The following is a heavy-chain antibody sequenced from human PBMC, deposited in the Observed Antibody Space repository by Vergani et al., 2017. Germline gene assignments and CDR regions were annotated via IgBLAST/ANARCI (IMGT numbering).Heavy chain of an antibody. D-gene: IGHD5-12*01. CDR2: ISGSGGST. Sequence: EVQLLESGGDLVQPGGSLRLSCAASGFTFNHNAMNWVRQAPGKGLEWVSGISGSGGSTYDAGSVKGRCPISRDSSKNTLYLHMNSLSAGDTAVYYCAKSNPRNSGYDYLFYYHAMDVWGQGTTVTVSS. CDR3: AKSNPRNSGYDYLFYYHAMDV. V-gene: IGHV3-23*01. J-gene: IGHJ6*02. CDR1: GFTFNHNA.